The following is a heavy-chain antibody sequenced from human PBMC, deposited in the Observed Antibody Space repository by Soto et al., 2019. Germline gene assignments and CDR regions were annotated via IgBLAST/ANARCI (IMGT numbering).Heavy chain of an antibody. CDR3: ARDSRIGGSSCYDY. J-gene: IGHJ4*02. CDR1: GGSISSSC. Sequence: PXETLSLTCTVSGGSISSSCWGWIRQPPGKGLEWIGYIYYSGSTNYNPSLKSRVTISVDTSKNQFSLKLSSVTAADTAVYYCARDSRIGGSSCYDYWGQGTLVTVSS. V-gene: IGHV4-59*01. D-gene: IGHD6-13*01. CDR2: IYYSGST.